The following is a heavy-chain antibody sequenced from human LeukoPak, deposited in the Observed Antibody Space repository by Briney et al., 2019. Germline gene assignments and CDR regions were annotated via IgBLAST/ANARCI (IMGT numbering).Heavy chain of an antibody. CDR1: GFTFSSYV. J-gene: IGHJ4*02. Sequence: QPGGSLRLSCAASGFTFSSYVMSWVRQAPGKGLEWVSTISGSGGSTFYADSVKGRFTISRDNSKNTLYLQMNSLRAEDTAVYYCARESGYYDSSGYIDYWGQGTLVTVSS. CDR2: ISGSGGST. CDR3: ARESGYYDSSGYIDY. D-gene: IGHD3-22*01. V-gene: IGHV3-23*01.